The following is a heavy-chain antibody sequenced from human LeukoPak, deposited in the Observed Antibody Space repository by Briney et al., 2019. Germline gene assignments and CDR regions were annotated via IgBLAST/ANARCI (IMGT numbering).Heavy chain of an antibody. CDR1: GYTFPSYD. V-gene: IGHV1-8*01. CDR3: ARAHEAQQLYWFDP. J-gene: IGHJ5*02. Sequence: GASVKVSCKASGYTFPSYDINWVQQATRQGLEWMGWMNPNSGNTGYAQKFQGRVTMTRNTSISTAYMELSSLRSEDTAVYYCARAHEAQQLYWFDPWGEGTLVTVSS. CDR2: MNPNSGNT. D-gene: IGHD6-13*01.